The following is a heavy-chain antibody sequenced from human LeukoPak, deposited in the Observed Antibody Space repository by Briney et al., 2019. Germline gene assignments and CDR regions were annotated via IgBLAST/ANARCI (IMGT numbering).Heavy chain of an antibody. CDR2: INPNSGGT. J-gene: IGHJ4*02. Sequence: GASVKVSCKASGYTFTGYYMHWVQQAPGQGLEWMGRINPNSGGTNYAQKFQGRVTMTRDTSISTAYMELSRLRSDDTAVYYCARDGSSSYYFDYWGQGTLVTVSS. V-gene: IGHV1-2*06. CDR1: GYTFTGYY. D-gene: IGHD6-6*01. CDR3: ARDGSSSYYFDY.